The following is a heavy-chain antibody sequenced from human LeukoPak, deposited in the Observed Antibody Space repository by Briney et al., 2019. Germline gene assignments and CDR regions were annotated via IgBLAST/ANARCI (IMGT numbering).Heavy chain of an antibody. CDR1: GGSIRSYY. D-gene: IGHD6-13*01. Sequence: PSETLSLTCTVSGGSIRSYYWSWIRQPAGKGLEWIGRIYSSGSTNYNPSLKSRVTMSVDTSRNQFSLILSFVTAADTAVYYCARGWSSSHNWFDPWGRGTLVTVSS. CDR3: ARGWSSSHNWFDP. V-gene: IGHV4-4*07. J-gene: IGHJ5*02. CDR2: IYSSGST.